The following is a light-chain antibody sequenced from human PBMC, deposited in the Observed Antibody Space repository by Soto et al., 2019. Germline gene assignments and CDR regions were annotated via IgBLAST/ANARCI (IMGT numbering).Light chain of an antibody. CDR2: GAS. V-gene: IGKV3-20*01. CDR3: QHHGGSPPLMYT. Sequence: EIVLTQSPGTLSLSPGERATLSCRASQSVSNNYLAWYQQKPGQAPRLLIYGASNRATGIPDRFSGSGSGTDFTLTISRLEPEDFAVYYCQHHGGSPPLMYTFGQGTKLQIK. CDR1: QSVSNNY. J-gene: IGKJ2*01.